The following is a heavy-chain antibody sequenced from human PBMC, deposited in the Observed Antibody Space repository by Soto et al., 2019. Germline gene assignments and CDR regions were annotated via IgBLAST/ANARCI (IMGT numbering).Heavy chain of an antibody. CDR1: GFTFRSYA. CDR2: IGESGTPT. D-gene: IGHD2-2*01. Sequence: EVQLLESGGGLVQPGGSLRLSCAASGFTFRSYAMKWVRHAPGKGLEWVSLIGESGTPTYYADSVKGQFTISRENSGNTLFVEMYSLRAEDTAVDDCARNIPCVRYYSMDVWGQGPTVTVSS. J-gene: IGHJ6*02. V-gene: IGHV3-23*01. CDR3: ARNIPCVRYYSMDV.